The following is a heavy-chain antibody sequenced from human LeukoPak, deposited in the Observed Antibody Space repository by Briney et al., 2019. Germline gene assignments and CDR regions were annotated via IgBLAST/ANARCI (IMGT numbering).Heavy chain of an antibody. CDR3: AKSYSVRGVYYFDY. V-gene: IGHV3-9*01. CDR1: GFTFDDYA. D-gene: IGHD3-10*01. J-gene: IGHJ4*01. Sequence: GGSLRLSCAASGFTFDDYAMHWVRQAPGKGLEWVSGISWNSGSIGYADSVKGRFTISRDNAKNSLYLQMNSLRAEDTALYYCAKSYSVRGVYYFDYWGQEPWSPSPQ. CDR2: ISWNSGSI.